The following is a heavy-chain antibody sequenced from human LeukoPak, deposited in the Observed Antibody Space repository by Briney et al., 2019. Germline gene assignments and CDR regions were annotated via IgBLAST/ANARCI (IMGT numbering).Heavy chain of an antibody. Sequence: SETLSLTCTVSGGSVSSYYWSWIRQPPGKGLEWIGYIYYSGSTNYNPSLKSRVTISVDTSKNQFSRKLSSVTAADTAVYYCARGAAATEYYYYYYYMDVWGKGTTVTVSS. CDR3: ARGAAATEYYYYYYYMDV. D-gene: IGHD6-13*01. CDR2: IYYSGST. V-gene: IGHV4-59*02. CDR1: GGSVSSYY. J-gene: IGHJ6*03.